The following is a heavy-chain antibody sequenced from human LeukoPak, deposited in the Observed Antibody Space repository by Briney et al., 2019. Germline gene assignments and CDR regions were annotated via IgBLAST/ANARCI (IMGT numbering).Heavy chain of an antibody. D-gene: IGHD5/OR15-5a*01. CDR1: GFTFSRHG. Sequence: GGSLRLSCVASGFTFSRHGMNWVRQAPGKGLEWVSGISPSGDIKYYVDSVKGRFTVSRDNAKNSLYLQMNSLRAEDTAVYYCARIYVGDFDYWGQGTLVTVSS. V-gene: IGHV3-21*01. CDR3: ARIYVGDFDY. J-gene: IGHJ4*02. CDR2: ISPSGDIK.